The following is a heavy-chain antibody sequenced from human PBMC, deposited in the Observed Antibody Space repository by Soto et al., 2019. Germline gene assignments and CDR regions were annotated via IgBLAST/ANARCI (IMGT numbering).Heavy chain of an antibody. CDR2: ISYDGSNK. CDR1: GFTFSSYG. D-gene: IGHD1-26*01. Sequence: GGSLRLSCAASGFTFSSYGMHWVRQAPGKGLEWVAVISYDGSNKYYADSVKGRFTISRDNSKNTLYLQMNSLRAEDTAVYYCAKARREGLSDYGMDVWGQGTTVTVSS. V-gene: IGHV3-30*18. CDR3: AKARREGLSDYGMDV. J-gene: IGHJ6*02.